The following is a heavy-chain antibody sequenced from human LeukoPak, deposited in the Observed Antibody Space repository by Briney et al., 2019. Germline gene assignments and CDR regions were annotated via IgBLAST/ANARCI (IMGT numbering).Heavy chain of an antibody. V-gene: IGHV3-30*02. CDR1: GVTFSSYG. J-gene: IGHJ3*02. Sequence: PGGSLRLSCAASGVTFSSYGMHWVRQAPGKGREWVAFIRYDGSNKYYADSVKGRFTISRDNSKNTLYLQMNSLRAEDTAVYYCAKVRAGYYDFWSGSLLGHDAFYIWGQGTMVTVSS. CDR2: IRYDGSNK. D-gene: IGHD3-3*01. CDR3: AKVRAGYYDFWSGSLLGHDAFYI.